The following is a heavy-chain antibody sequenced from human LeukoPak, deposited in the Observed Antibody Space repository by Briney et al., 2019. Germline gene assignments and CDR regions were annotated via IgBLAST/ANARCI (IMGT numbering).Heavy chain of an antibody. CDR1: GFTFDDYA. Sequence: GGSLRLSCAASGFTFDDYAMHWVRQAPGKGLEWVSGISWNSGSIGYADSVKGRFTISRDNAKNSLYLQMNSLRAEDTALYYCAKSESMDYFDYWGQGTLVTVSS. D-gene: IGHD5-24*01. J-gene: IGHJ4*02. CDR2: ISWNSGSI. V-gene: IGHV3-9*01. CDR3: AKSESMDYFDY.